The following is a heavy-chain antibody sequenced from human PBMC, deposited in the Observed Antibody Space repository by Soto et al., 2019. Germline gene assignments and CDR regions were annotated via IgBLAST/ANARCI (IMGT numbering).Heavy chain of an antibody. CDR3: DRTKSAGTCYDASGDYER. J-gene: IGHJ4*02. D-gene: IGHD3-22*01. V-gene: IGHV4-30-4*01. Sequence: QVQLKESGPRLVKPSQTLSLTCTVSGASISNDDYYWGWIRQPPGKGLEWIAYSYYSGSTYYKPSHKSGLSISLDPSKNEVCLTRTSVTAADTAVYYWDRTKSAGTCYDASGDYERWGQGTLVAVSS. CDR2: SYYSGST. CDR1: GASISNDDYY.